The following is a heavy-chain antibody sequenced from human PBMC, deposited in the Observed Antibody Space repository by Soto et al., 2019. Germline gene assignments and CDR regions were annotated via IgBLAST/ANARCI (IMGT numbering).Heavy chain of an antibody. CDR2: YDPADGET. Sequence: QVQLEQSGAAVKKPGASVKVSCKVSGYSVTDLAMHWVRLAPGKGLEWVGGYDPADGETTYAQNFQGRATLTEDSSTDTSYMELSSLRSEDTAVDYCATAGAYYDNASFDHWGQGTRVTVSS. D-gene: IGHD3-16*01. J-gene: IGHJ4*02. CDR1: GYSVTDLA. CDR3: ATAGAYYDNASFDH. V-gene: IGHV1-24*01.